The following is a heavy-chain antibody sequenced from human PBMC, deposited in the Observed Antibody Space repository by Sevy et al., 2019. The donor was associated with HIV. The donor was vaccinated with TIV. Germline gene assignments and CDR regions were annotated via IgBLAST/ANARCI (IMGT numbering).Heavy chain of an antibody. V-gene: IGHV3-74*01. CDR2: IHTDGSRS. J-gene: IGHJ4*02. CDR3: ARAGIGDFWSGYYGIDH. CDR1: GFTFRNYW. D-gene: IGHD3-3*01. Sequence: GGSLRLSCAASGFTFRNYWMHWVRQAPGKGLVSVSYIHTDGSRSYYADYVKGRFTISRDNAQNTLYSQMNSLRAEDTAVYYCARAGIGDFWSGYYGIDHWGQGTLVTVSS.